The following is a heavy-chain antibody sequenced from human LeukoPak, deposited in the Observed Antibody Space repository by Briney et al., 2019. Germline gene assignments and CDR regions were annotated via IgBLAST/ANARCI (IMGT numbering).Heavy chain of an antibody. CDR1: GFTFSNAW. D-gene: IGHD5-24*01. CDR3: AKVPHPDDGYPDPGVAFDI. CDR2: IKSKTDGGTT. Sequence: GGCLRLSCAASGFTFSNAWMSWVRQAPGKGLEWVGRIKSKTDGGTTDYAAPVKGRFTISRDDSKNTLYLQMNSLRAEDTAVYYCAKVPHPDDGYPDPGVAFDIWGQGTMVTVSS. J-gene: IGHJ3*02. V-gene: IGHV3-15*01.